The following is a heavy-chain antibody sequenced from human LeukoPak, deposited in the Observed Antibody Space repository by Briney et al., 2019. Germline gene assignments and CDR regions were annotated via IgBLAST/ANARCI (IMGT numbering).Heavy chain of an antibody. CDR2: ISGSGGST. CDR3: AKDPIWRDFWSGPDY. CDR1: GFTFSSYA. J-gene: IGHJ4*02. V-gene: IGHV3-23*01. Sequence: GGSLRLSCAASGFTFSSYAMSWVRQAPGKGLEWASAISGSGGSTYYADSVKGRFTISRDNSKNTLYLQMNSLRAEDTAVYYCAKDPIWRDFWSGPDYWGQGTLVTVSS. D-gene: IGHD3-3*01.